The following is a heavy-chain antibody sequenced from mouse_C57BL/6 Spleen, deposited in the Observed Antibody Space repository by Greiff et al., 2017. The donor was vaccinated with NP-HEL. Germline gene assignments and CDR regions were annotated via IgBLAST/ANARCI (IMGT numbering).Heavy chain of an antibody. CDR3: AREDYDRFDV. Sequence: EVQLVESGPGLVKPSQSLSLTCSVTGYSITSGYYWNWIRQFPGNKLEWMGYISYDGSNNYNPSLKNRISITRDTSKNQFFLKLNSVTTEDTATYYCAREDYDRFDVWGTGTTVTVSS. V-gene: IGHV3-6*01. CDR1: GYSITSGYY. CDR2: ISYDGSN. D-gene: IGHD2-4*01. J-gene: IGHJ1*03.